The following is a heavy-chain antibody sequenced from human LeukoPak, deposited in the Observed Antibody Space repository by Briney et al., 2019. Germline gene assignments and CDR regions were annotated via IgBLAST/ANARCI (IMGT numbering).Heavy chain of an antibody. D-gene: IGHD6-6*01. CDR1: GFTFSSYG. V-gene: IGHV3-48*04. J-gene: IGHJ4*02. Sequence: GGSLRLSCAASGFTFSSYGMSWIRQAPGKGLEWVSYISSSGSTIYYADSVKGRFTISRDNAKNSLYLQMNSLRAEDTAVYYCARDRGQYSSSLLVFDYWGQGTLVTVSS. CDR2: ISSSGSTI. CDR3: ARDRGQYSSSLLVFDY.